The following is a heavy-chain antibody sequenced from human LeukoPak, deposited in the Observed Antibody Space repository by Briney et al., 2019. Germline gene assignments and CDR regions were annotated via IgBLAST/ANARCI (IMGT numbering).Heavy chain of an antibody. CDR1: GYTLTELS. V-gene: IGHV1-24*01. Sequence: GASVKVSCKVSGYTLTELSMHWVRQALGKGLEWMGGFDPEDGETIYAQKFQGRVTMTEDTSTDTAYMELSSLRSEDTAVYYCATVLEGVVGYFDYWGQGTLVTVSS. CDR3: ATVLEGVVGYFDY. J-gene: IGHJ4*02. D-gene: IGHD3-3*01. CDR2: FDPEDGET.